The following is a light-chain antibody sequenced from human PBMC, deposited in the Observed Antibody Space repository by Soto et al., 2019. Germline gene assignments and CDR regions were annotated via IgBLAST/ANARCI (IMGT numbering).Light chain of an antibody. CDR1: QSISDT. Sequence: EIVMTQSPATLSVSPGGRATLSCRASQSISDTLAWYQQKPGQAPRLLIYSASRGATGFPARFSGSGSGTDFTLTISSLQSEDFAASYCQPYNNWPWTFGQGTKVDIK. CDR3: QPYNNWPWT. V-gene: IGKV3-15*01. CDR2: SAS. J-gene: IGKJ1*01.